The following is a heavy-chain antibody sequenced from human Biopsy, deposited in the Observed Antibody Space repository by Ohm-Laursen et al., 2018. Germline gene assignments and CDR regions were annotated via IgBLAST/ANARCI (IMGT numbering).Heavy chain of an antibody. Sequence: SSVKVSCKASGYTFTTYDINRVRQAPGQGLECMGRIIPLIGLTNYAQKFQGRVTITADKFTNTVYMELSSLRSDDTAVYFCARDCNGDNCGVDFWGQGTLVTVS. V-gene: IGHV1-69*04. CDR2: IIPLIGLT. CDR3: ARDCNGDNCGVDF. D-gene: IGHD2-15*01. J-gene: IGHJ4*02. CDR1: GYTFTTYD.